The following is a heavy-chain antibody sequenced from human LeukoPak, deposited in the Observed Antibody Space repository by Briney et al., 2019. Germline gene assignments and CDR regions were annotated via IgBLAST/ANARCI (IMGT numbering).Heavy chain of an antibody. CDR1: GFTFSSYW. CDR3: ARGGIVVVPAAIWD. Sequence: PGGSLRLSCAASGFTFSSYWMSWVRQAPGKGLEWVANIKQDGSEKYYVDYVKGRFTISRDNAKNSLYLQMNSLRAEDTAVYYCARGGIVVVPAAIWDWGQGTLVTVSS. D-gene: IGHD2-2*01. CDR2: IKQDGSEK. V-gene: IGHV3-7*01. J-gene: IGHJ4*02.